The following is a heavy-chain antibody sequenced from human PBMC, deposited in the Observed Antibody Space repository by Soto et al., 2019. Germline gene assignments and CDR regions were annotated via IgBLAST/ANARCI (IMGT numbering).Heavy chain of an antibody. V-gene: IGHV4-30-4*01. D-gene: IGHD5-12*01. J-gene: IGHJ4*02. CDR2: IYYSGST. CDR3: ARWLGYGPHFDY. Sequence: QVQLQESGPGLVKPSQTLSLTCTVSGGSISSGDYYWSWTRQPPGKGLEWIGYIYYSGSTYYNPSLKSRMTISVDTSKNQFSLKLTSVTAADTAVYYCARWLGYGPHFDYWGQGTLVTVSS. CDR1: GGSISSGDYY.